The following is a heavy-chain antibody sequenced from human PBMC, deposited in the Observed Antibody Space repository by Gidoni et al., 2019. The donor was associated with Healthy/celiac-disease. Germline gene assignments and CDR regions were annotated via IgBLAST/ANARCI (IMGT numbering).Heavy chain of an antibody. CDR2: IIPILGIA. CDR3: ARDPRVGSSSVRDDY. V-gene: IGHV1-69*09. J-gene: IGHJ4*02. D-gene: IGHD6-6*01. Sequence: QVQLVQSEAEVKKPGSSVKVSCKASEGTFSRYAISRVRQAPGQGLEWMGRIIPILGIANSAQKFQGRVTITADKSTSTAYMELSSLRSEDTAVYYCARDPRVGSSSVRDDYWGQGTLVTVSS. CDR1: EGTFSRYA.